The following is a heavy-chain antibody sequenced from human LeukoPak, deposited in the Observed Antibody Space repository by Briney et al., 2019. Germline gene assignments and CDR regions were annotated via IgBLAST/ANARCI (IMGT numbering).Heavy chain of an antibody. CDR2: IYYSGST. CDR3: ATELVLQYSPSQA. Sequence: PSETLSLTCTVSGGSISSSSYYWGWLRQPPGKGLEWIGSIYYSGSTYYNPSLKSRVTISVDTSKNQFSLKLSSVTAADTAVYYCATELVLQYSPSQAWGQGTLVTVSS. V-gene: IGHV4-39*07. CDR1: GGSISSSSYY. J-gene: IGHJ5*02. D-gene: IGHD5-18*01.